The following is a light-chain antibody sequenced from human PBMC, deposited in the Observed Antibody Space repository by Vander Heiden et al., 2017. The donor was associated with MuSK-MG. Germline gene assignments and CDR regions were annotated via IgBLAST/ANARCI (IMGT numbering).Light chain of an antibody. CDR1: SSDVGSYNL. J-gene: IGLJ2*01. Sequence: QSALTQTASVSGSPGQAITISCTGTSSDVGSYNLVSWYQQHPGKAPKLMIYEVSRRPSGVSDRFSGSKSGNTASLTISGLQAEDEGDYYCCSYARSSVVFGGGTKLTVL. CDR3: CSYARSSVV. CDR2: EVS. V-gene: IGLV2-23*02.